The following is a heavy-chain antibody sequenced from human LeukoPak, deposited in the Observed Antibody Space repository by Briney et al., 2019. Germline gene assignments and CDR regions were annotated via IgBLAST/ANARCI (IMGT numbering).Heavy chain of an antibody. Sequence: PGGSLRLSCAASGFTFSSYWMGWVRQTPGKGLEWVANIKRDGSERHYVDSVKGRFTISRDNAKSSLYLQMNSLRADDTAVYYRAREGYISGYGVIDYWGQGTLVTVSS. CDR3: AREGYISGYGVIDY. V-gene: IGHV3-7*01. J-gene: IGHJ4*02. CDR2: IKRDGSER. D-gene: IGHD5-18*01. CDR1: GFTFSSYW.